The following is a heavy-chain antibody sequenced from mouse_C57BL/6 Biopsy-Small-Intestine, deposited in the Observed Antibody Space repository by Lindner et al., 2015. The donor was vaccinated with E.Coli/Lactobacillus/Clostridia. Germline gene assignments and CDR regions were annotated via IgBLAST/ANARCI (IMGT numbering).Heavy chain of an antibody. V-gene: IGHV1-7*01. D-gene: IGHD1-1*01. Sequence: VQLQESGTELAKPGASVKLSCKTSGYTFTSYWMHWVKQRPGQGLEWIGYSNPTSGYTKYNQKFKDKATLTADTSSSTAYMQLSSLTYEDSAVYYCTRSDYGSSYDYWGQGTTLTVSS. J-gene: IGHJ2*01. CDR2: SNPTSGYT. CDR3: TRSDYGSSYDY. CDR1: GYTFTSYW.